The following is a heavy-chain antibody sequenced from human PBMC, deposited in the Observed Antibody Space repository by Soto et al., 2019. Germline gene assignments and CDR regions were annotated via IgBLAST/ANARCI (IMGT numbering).Heavy chain of an antibody. D-gene: IGHD2-15*01. Sequence: GGSLRLSCAASGFSFSDYSMTWVRQAPGRGLEWVSTLTRGGTTFYADSVKGRFTISRDNSKNTLSLQMYNLRAEDTARYYCAKRATTVPTPGNYFDCWGQGTLVTVYS. CDR3: AKRATTVPTPGNYFDC. CDR1: GFSFSDYS. V-gene: IGHV3-23*01. J-gene: IGHJ4*02. CDR2: LTRGGTT.